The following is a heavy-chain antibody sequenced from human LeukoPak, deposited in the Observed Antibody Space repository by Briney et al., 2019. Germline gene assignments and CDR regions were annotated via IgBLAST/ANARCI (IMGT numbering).Heavy chain of an antibody. J-gene: IGHJ4*02. D-gene: IGHD3-10*01. Sequence: SETLSLTCTVSGGSMSSSNYYWGWIRQPPGKGLEWIGSIYDSESTYYNPSLKSRVTISVDTSKNQFSLKLSSVTAADTAVYYCARVTMVRGVTFDYWGQGTLVTVSS. CDR2: IYDSEST. V-gene: IGHV4-39*07. CDR1: GGSMSSSNYY. CDR3: ARVTMVRGVTFDY.